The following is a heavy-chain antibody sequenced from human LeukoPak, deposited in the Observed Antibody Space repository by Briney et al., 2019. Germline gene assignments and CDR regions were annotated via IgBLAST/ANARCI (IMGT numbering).Heavy chain of an antibody. D-gene: IGHD3-10*01. V-gene: IGHV3-66*01. Sequence: GGSLRLSCAVSGFTVSNNFMNWVRQAPGKGLEWVSVTHSDGTTYFADSVQGRFTISRDNSKNTLYLQMDSLRDEDTAVYYCARPSSLDGSGRYYIDYWGQGTLVTVSS. J-gene: IGHJ4*02. CDR1: GFTVSNNF. CDR3: ARPSSLDGSGRYYIDY. CDR2: THSDGTT.